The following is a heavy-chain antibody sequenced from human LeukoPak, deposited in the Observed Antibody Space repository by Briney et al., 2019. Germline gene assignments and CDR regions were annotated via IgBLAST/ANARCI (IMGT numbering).Heavy chain of an antibody. Sequence: SETLSLTCTVYGASISSYYWGWIRQPGGKWLEWIGRIYTSEDANYNPALKSRVTRSVNRSKNQSSLRLSIVTGADTAVYYCARERGYCFDPGGQGMLVTVSS. V-gene: IGHV4-4*07. J-gene: IGHJ5*02. D-gene: IGHD3-3*01. CDR2: IYTSEDA. CDR1: GASISSYY. CDR3: ARERGYCFDP.